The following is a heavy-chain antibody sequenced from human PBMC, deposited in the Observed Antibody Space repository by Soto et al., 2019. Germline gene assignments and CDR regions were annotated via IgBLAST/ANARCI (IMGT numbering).Heavy chain of an antibody. CDR1: GFTFSSYA. CDR2: ISGSGGST. Sequence: GGSLRLSCAASGFTFSSYAMSWVRQAPGKGLEWVSAISGSGGSTYYADSVKGRFTISRDNSKNTLYLQMNSLRAEDTAVYYCAKDRKDSSGWYRWSDYWGQGTLVTVSS. D-gene: IGHD6-19*01. J-gene: IGHJ4*02. V-gene: IGHV3-23*01. CDR3: AKDRKDSSGWYRWSDY.